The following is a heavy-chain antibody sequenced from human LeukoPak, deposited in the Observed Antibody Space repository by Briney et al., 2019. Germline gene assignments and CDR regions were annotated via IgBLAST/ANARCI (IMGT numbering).Heavy chain of an antibody. D-gene: IGHD3-10*01. CDR1: GGSISSYY. CDR3: AGLYGSGNIHWFDP. Sequence: PSETLSLTCTVSGGSISSYYWSWIRQPPGKGLEWIGYIYYSGRSDYNPSLRGRVTMSVDTSKNQVSLNLTSVTAADTAFYYCAGLYGSGNIHWFDPWGQGTRVTVSS. J-gene: IGHJ5*02. CDR2: IYYSGRS. V-gene: IGHV4-59*01.